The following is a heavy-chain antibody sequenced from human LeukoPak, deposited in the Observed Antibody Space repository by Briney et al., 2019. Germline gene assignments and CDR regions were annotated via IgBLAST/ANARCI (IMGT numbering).Heavy chain of an antibody. D-gene: IGHD6-25*01. V-gene: IGHV4-31*03. CDR3: ARGGSYSSAGQH. CDR2: IYYSGST. J-gene: IGHJ1*01. CDR1: GGSISSGGYY. Sequence: SETLSLTCTVSGGSISSGGYYCSWIRHHPGKGLEWIGYIYYSGSTYYNPSLKSRVTISVDTSKNQFSLKLSSVTAADTAVYYCARGGSYSSAGQHWGQGTLVTVSS.